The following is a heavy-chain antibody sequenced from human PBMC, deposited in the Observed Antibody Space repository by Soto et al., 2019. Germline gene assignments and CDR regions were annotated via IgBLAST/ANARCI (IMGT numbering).Heavy chain of an antibody. D-gene: IGHD6-6*01. CDR3: ARDYIAARNYYGMDV. Sequence: PGGSLRLSCAASGFTFSSYGMHWVRQAPGKGPEWVAVIWYDGSNKYYADSVKGRFTISRDNSKNTLYLQMNSLRAEDTAVYYCARDYIAARNYYGMDVWGQGTTVTVSS. V-gene: IGHV3-33*01. J-gene: IGHJ6*02. CDR1: GFTFSSYG. CDR2: IWYDGSNK.